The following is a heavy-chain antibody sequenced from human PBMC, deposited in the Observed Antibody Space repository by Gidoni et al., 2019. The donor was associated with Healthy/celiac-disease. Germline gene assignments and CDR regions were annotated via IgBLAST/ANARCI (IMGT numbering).Heavy chain of an antibody. Sequence: QVQLVESGGVVVQSGRYLSLSCAATGYPFSSFAMHWVRQAPGKGLELGAVISNDGSNKNYAGSVKGRFTISRDNSKNTLYLQMNNLRAEDMAVYYCARDGGVGNNFDYWGQVTLVTVSS. CDR3: ARDGGVGNNFDY. V-gene: IGHV3-30-3*01. J-gene: IGHJ4*02. CDR2: ISNDGSNK. CDR1: GYPFSSFA. D-gene: IGHD3-16*01.